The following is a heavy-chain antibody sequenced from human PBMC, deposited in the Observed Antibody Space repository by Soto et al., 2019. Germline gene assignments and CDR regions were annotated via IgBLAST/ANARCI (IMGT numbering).Heavy chain of an antibody. CDR2: IPRDGGYK. J-gene: IGHJ5*02. Sequence: QVLVVESGGGVVQPGRSLTLSCAASGFTFSTYGMHWVRQAPGKGLEWVACIPRDGGYKSYSDSVKGRFTITRDNSQNTMYLQVNSLRTDDTAVYYCARGSGYDFDHWGQGTLVTVSS. V-gene: IGHV3-30*03. D-gene: IGHD5-12*01. CDR3: ARGSGYDFDH. CDR1: GFTFSTYG.